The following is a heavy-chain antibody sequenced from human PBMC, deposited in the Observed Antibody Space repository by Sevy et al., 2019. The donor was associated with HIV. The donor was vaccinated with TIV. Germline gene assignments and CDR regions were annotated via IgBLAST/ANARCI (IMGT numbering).Heavy chain of an antibody. Sequence: SETLSLTCTVSGGSISSYYWSWIRQPPGKGLEWIGYIYYSGSTNYNPSLKSRVTISVDTSKNQFSLKLSSVTAADTAVYYCARDLNSYDRHLYYWFDPWGQGTLVTVSS. D-gene: IGHD3-16*01. CDR3: ARDLNSYDRHLYYWFDP. V-gene: IGHV4-59*01. J-gene: IGHJ5*02. CDR1: GGSISSYY. CDR2: IYYSGST.